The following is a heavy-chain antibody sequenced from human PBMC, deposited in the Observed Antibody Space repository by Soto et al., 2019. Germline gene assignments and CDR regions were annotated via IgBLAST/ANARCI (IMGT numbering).Heavy chain of an antibody. J-gene: IGHJ4*02. CDR2: INPNTGGT. Sequence: ASVKVSCKISGYTFTDYYLHWVRQAPGQGLEWVGWINPNTGGTNYAQRFQGRVTMTRDTSISTAYMELSRLTSDDTAVYYCARDPIGGGAPYYCDYWGQGTLVTVSS. CDR3: ARDPIGGGAPYYCDY. D-gene: IGHD3-16*01. CDR1: GYTFTDYY. V-gene: IGHV1-2*02.